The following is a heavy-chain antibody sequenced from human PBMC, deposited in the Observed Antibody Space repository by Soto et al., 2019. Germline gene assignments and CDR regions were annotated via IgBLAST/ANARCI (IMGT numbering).Heavy chain of an antibody. V-gene: IGHV5-10-1*01. CDR3: ARLNDY. Sequence: PGESLKISCKGSGYTFTTYWISWVRQMPGKGLEWMGRIDPSDSHTNYNPSFQGHVTISADKSINTAYLQWDTLKASDTAIYYCARLNDYWGQGTLVTVSS. CDR1: GYTFTTYW. CDR2: IDPSDSHT. J-gene: IGHJ4*02.